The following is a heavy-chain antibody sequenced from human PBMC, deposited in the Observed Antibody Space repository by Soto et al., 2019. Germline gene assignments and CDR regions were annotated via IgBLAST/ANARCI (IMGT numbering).Heavy chain of an antibody. CDR1: DDSINSDKYY. J-gene: IGHJ4*02. Sequence: QLQLQESGPGLVKPSETLSLTCSVSDDSINSDKYYWGWIRQPPGKGPEWIGSIYYPCDAYYNPSPQTRVTISLDKSKSQSSLKLNSVTAADSAVYFCARLEGLATISYYFDFWGPGALVTVSS. CDR2: IYYPCDA. CDR3: ARLEGLATISYYFDF. V-gene: IGHV4-39*01. D-gene: IGHD3-9*01.